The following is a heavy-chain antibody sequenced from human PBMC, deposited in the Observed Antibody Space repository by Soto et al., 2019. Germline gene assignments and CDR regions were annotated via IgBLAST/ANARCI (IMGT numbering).Heavy chain of an antibody. Sequence: ASVKVSCKASGYSFTNNDVSWVRQATGQGLEWMGWMNPGSADTGYAQKLQGRVTMTRDISIATAYMELSSLRSDDTAIYYCARMETFGSLNWLDPWGQGTMVTVSS. CDR2: MNPGSADT. CDR3: ARMETFGSLNWLDP. CDR1: GYSFTNND. V-gene: IGHV1-8*01. J-gene: IGHJ5*02. D-gene: IGHD3-16*01.